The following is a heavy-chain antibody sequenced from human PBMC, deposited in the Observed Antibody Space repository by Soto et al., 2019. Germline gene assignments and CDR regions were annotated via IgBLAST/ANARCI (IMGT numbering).Heavy chain of an antibody. CDR2: IWHDGSNK. CDR3: AKIGRPGGVYCSGGKCYFDC. Sequence: QVQLVESGGGVVQPGRSLRLSCAASGFTFSSYAIHWVRQAPGKGLEWVATIWHDGSNKYYPDSVKGRFTISRDNAKNTVDLQMISLRAEDTAVYHCAKIGRPGGVYCSGGKCYFDCWGQGTPVTVSS. D-gene: IGHD2-15*01. J-gene: IGHJ4*02. CDR1: GFTFSSYA. V-gene: IGHV3-33*06.